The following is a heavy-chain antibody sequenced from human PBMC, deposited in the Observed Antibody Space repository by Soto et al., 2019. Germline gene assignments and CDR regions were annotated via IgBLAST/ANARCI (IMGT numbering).Heavy chain of an antibody. CDR3: ARAWGFSRGWYGSFYY. Sequence: PSQTLSLTCAISGDSVSSNRAAWNWIRQSPSRGLEWLGRTYYRPKWYNDYAVSVKSRITINPDTSKNQFSLQLNSVTPEDTAVYYCARAWGFSRGWYGSFYYWGQGTLVTVSS. V-gene: IGHV6-1*01. D-gene: IGHD6-19*01. CDR2: TYYRPKWYN. J-gene: IGHJ4*02. CDR1: GDSVSSNRAA.